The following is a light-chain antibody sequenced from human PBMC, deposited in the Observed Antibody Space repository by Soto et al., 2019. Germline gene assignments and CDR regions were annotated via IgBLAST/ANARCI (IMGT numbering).Light chain of an antibody. CDR1: QGMANF. V-gene: IGKV1-9*01. Sequence: IQLPRFPSSLFPSLGAGVTISVRAGQGMANFLAWYQKKPGKAPKLLFYGASTLQSGVPSRFSGSGSGTDFTLTISSLQPEDFATYYCQQLNSFPIPFGPGTKVDIK. J-gene: IGKJ3*01. CDR3: QQLNSFPIP. CDR2: GAS.